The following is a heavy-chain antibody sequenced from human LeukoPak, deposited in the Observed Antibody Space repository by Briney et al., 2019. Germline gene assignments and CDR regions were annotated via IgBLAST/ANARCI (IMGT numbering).Heavy chain of an antibody. D-gene: IGHD6-13*01. CDR2: ISGTSSYT. CDR1: GFTFSDYY. V-gene: IGHV3-11*06. J-gene: IGHJ4*02. Sequence: GGSLRLSCAASGFTFSDYYMSWIRHAQGKGLEGVSYISGTSSYTTYADSVKGRFTISRDNAKNSLYLQMNSLRGEDTAVYYCARLGSIAAAGTPDYWGQGTLVTVSS. CDR3: ARLGSIAAAGTPDY.